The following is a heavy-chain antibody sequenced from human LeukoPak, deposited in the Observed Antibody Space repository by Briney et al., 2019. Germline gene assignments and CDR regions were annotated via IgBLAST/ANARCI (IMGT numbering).Heavy chain of an antibody. CDR1: GGTFSSYA. J-gene: IGHJ6*03. Sequence: ASVTVSCTASGGTFSSYAISWVRQAPGQGLEWMGGIIPIFGTANYAQKFQGRVTITTDESTSTAYMELSSLRSEDTAVYYCAREGSSSFEGYYYYYMDVWGKGTTVTVSS. CDR2: IIPIFGTA. V-gene: IGHV1-69*05. D-gene: IGHD6-6*01. CDR3: AREGSSSFEGYYYYYMDV.